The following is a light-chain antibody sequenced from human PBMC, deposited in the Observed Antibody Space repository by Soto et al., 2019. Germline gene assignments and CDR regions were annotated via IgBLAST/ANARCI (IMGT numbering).Light chain of an antibody. CDR2: ANN. CDR1: SSNIGAGYD. V-gene: IGLV1-40*01. Sequence: QPVLTQPPSVSGAPGQRVTISCTGSSSNIGAGYDVHWYQRLPGTAPKLLIYANNNRPSGVPDRFSGSKSGTSASLAITGLQAEDEADYYCQSYDSSLGGSKVFGTGTKVTVL. J-gene: IGLJ1*01. CDR3: QSYDSSLGGSKV.